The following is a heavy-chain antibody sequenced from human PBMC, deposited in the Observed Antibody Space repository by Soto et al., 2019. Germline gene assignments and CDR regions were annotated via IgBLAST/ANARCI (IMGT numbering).Heavy chain of an antibody. CDR1: GFTFSDYY. D-gene: IGHD4-4*01. Sequence: LRLSCAASGFTFSDYYMSWIRQAPGKGLEWVSYISSSSSYTNYADSVKGRFTISRDNAKNSLYLQMNSLRAEDTAMYYCARGDYRVLEFWGQGTLVTVSS. CDR2: ISSSSSYT. CDR3: ARGDYRVLEF. V-gene: IGHV3-11*05. J-gene: IGHJ4*02.